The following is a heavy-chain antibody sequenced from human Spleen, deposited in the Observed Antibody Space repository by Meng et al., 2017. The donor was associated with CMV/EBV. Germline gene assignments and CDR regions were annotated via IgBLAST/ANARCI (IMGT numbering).Heavy chain of an antibody. CDR2: IGGGSSYI. CDR1: GFIFNAYT. D-gene: IGHD6-19*01. Sequence: SLRLSCAASGFIFNAYTMNWVRQAPGKELEWVSSIGGGSSYIYYADSVKGRFTISRDNAKNSLFLQMNSLRPEDTAVYYCAREQWLDYWGQGILVTVSS. J-gene: IGHJ4*02. CDR3: AREQWLDY. V-gene: IGHV3-21*01.